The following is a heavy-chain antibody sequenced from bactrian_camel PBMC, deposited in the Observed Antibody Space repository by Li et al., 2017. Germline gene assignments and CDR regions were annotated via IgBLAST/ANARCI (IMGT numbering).Heavy chain of an antibody. Sequence: DVQLVESGGGSVQAGGSLRLSCVASGITFSRHDMSWVRQAPGKEVEWVAGITSLPSLFRAASYADSVKGRFTISRDNAKNTVYLQMNSLKFEDTAVYYCAREGGLWFLNYGMDIWGKGTQVTVS. CDR2: ITSLPSLFRAA. CDR1: GITFSRHD. V-gene: IGHV3S40*01. D-gene: IGHD2*01. J-gene: IGHJ7*01.